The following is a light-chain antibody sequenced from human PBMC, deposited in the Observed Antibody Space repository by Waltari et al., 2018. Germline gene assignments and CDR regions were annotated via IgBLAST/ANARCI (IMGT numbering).Light chain of an antibody. J-gene: IGLJ2*01. CDR2: EVS. Sequence: QAALTQPRSVSGSPGQSVTISCTGTSSDIGGYNYVSWYQQHPGTAPKLMIYEVSKRPSGFSDRFSGSKSGNPASLTISGLQAEDEADYYCCSYAGSYTWVFGGGTRLTVL. V-gene: IGLV2-11*01. CDR3: CSYAGSYTWV. CDR1: SSDIGGYNY.